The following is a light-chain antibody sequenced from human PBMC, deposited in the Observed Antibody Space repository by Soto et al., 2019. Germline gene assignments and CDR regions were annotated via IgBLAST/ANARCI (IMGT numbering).Light chain of an antibody. V-gene: IGKV3-15*01. CDR2: DAS. J-gene: IGKJ1*01. CDR3: QQYKKWPWT. CDR1: QSVSSN. Sequence: EIVMTQSLATLSVSPGERATLSCRASQSVSSNLAWYQHKPGQAPWLLIYDASTRASGVPARFSASESETEFTLYISSLKSEDVAVYFCQQYKKWPWTIGQGNKVEIK.